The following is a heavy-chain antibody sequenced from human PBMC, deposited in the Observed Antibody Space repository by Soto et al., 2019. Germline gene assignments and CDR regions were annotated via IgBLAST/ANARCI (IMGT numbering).Heavy chain of an antibody. V-gene: IGHV3-48*02. D-gene: IGHD3-9*01. CDR1: GFTFSSYS. Sequence: GGSLRLSGAASGFTFSSYSINWVRQAPWKGLEWVSYISSSSSTIYYADSVKGRFTISRDNAKNSLYLQMKSLRDEDTAVYYCAREGYYDILTGYYNSGMDVCGQGTTVTVSS. J-gene: IGHJ6*02. CDR2: ISSSSSTI. CDR3: AREGYYDILTGYYNSGMDV.